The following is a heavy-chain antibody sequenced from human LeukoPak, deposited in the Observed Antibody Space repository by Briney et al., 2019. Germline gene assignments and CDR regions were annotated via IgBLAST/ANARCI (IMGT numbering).Heavy chain of an antibody. Sequence: GGSLRLSCVASGFIVSSNYMSWVRQASGKGLEWVSVIYSGGSTYYAVSVQGRFTISRDNSKNTLYLQMDSLRAEDTAVYYCAKGGWFGELSDYWGQGTLVTVSS. J-gene: IGHJ4*02. CDR1: GFIVSSNY. V-gene: IGHV3-53*01. CDR2: IYSGGST. CDR3: AKGGWFGELSDY. D-gene: IGHD3-10*01.